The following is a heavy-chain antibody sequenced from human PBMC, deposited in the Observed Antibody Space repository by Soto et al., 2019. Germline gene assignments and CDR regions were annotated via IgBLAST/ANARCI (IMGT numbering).Heavy chain of an antibody. J-gene: IGHJ4*02. CDR2: INHSGST. Sequence: PXGTLSLSCAVYGGSFSGYYWSGIRQPPGKGLEWIGEINHSGSTNYNPSLKSRVTISVDTSKNQFSLKLSSVTAADTAVYYCARRGTGWYGNYFDYWGQGTLVTVSS. CDR3: ARRGTGWYGNYFDY. D-gene: IGHD6-19*01. CDR1: GGSFSGYY. V-gene: IGHV4-34*01.